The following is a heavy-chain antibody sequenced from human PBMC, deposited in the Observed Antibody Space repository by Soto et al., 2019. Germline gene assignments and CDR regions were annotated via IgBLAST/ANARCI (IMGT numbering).Heavy chain of an antibody. V-gene: IGHV3-11*01. CDR1: GFSFSDYY. D-gene: IGHD2-15*01. CDR3: ARNGYCSRDACSYGVDV. J-gene: IGHJ6*02. CDR2: ISSSGSTI. Sequence: QVQLVESGGGLVKPGGSLRLSCAASGFSFSDYYMSWIRQAPGKGLEWISYISSSGSTIYYADSVKGRFTVSRDNAKDSLWLQVNSLGAEDTAVYYCARNGYCSRDACSYGVDVWGQGTTVTVSS.